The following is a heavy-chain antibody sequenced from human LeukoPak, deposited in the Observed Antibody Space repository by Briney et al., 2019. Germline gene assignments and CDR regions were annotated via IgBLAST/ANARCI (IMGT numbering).Heavy chain of an antibody. Sequence: GASVKVSCKASGYTFTGYYMHWVRQAPGQGLEWMGWINPNSGGTNYAQKFQGRVTMTRNTSISTAYMELSGLTSDDTAIYYCSRDVTRGGDYWGQGTLVTVSS. J-gene: IGHJ4*02. V-gene: IGHV1-2*02. CDR3: SRDVTRGGDY. CDR1: GYTFTGYY. D-gene: IGHD3-3*01. CDR2: INPNSGGT.